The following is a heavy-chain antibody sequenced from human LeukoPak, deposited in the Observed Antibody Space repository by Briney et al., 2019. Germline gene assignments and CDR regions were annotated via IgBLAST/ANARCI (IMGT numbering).Heavy chain of an antibody. J-gene: IGHJ4*02. V-gene: IGHV3-49*04. CDR1: GFTFGDYA. CDR3: TRAPYYYDSSGYYPRPTPFDY. Sequence: GGSLRLSCTASGFTFGDYAMSWVRQAPGKGLEWVGFIRSKAYGGTTEYAASVKGRFTISRDDSKSIAYLQMNSLKTEDTAVYYCTRAPYYYDSSGYYPRPTPFDYWGQGTLVTVSS. D-gene: IGHD3-22*01. CDR2: IRSKAYGGTT.